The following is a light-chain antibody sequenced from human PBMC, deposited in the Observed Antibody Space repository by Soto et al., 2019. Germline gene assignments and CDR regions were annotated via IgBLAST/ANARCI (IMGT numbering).Light chain of an antibody. J-gene: IGLJ3*02. V-gene: IGLV4-69*01. Sequence: QLVLTQSPSASASLGASVKLTCTLSSGYSSYAIAWHQQQPEKGPRYLMNLNSDGTHSKGDGIPDRFSGSSSGAERYLTISSLQSEDEADYYCQTWGSGIVVFGVWTKLTVL. CDR2: LNSDGTH. CDR3: QTWGSGIVV. CDR1: SGYSSYA.